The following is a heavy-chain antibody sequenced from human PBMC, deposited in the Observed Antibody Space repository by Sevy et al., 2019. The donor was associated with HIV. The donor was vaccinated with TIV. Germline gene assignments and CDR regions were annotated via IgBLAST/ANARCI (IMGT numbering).Heavy chain of an antibody. J-gene: IGHJ4*01. CDR2: IRYDESEQ. V-gene: IGHV3-30*02. D-gene: IGHD3-3*01. CDR1: GFTFSTYG. Sequence: GGSLRLSCAASGFTFSTYGMHWVRQAPGKGLEWVAFIRYDESEQYCADSVKGRCSISRDNSKSTLYLRLGSLRDEDTAVYYCAKDPRPSHRITTFGGVDYFEYWGQGTLVTVSS. CDR3: AKDPRPSHRITTFGGVDYFEY.